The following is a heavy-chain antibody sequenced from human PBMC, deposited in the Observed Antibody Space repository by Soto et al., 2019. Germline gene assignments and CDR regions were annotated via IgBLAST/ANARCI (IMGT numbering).Heavy chain of an antibody. V-gene: IGHV4-30-4*01. D-gene: IGHD3-10*01. CDR1: GASINSGDDY. J-gene: IGHJ5*02. CDR3: TRLGITLARGLKMPKGFDP. CDR2: IYHTGST. Sequence: QVQLHESGPGLVTPSQTLSLTCTVSGASINSGDDYWSWVRQSPGKGLEWIGYIYHTGSTYYNPSFKSRINISVDTSKDQFSLNLTSVTAADTALYYCTRLGITLARGLKMPKGFDPWGQGTLVTVSS.